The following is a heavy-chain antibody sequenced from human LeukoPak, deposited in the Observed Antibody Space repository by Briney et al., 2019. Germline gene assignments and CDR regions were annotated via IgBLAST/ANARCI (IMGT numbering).Heavy chain of an antibody. D-gene: IGHD2-2*01. CDR2: ISSSSSYI. V-gene: IGHV3-21*01. Sequence: GGSLRLSCAASGFTFSSYSMNWVRQAPGKGLEWVSSISSSSSYIYYADSVKGRFTISRDNAKNSLYLQMNSLRAEDTAVYYRARGSSDQDAFDIWGQGTMVTVSX. CDR3: ARGSSDQDAFDI. CDR1: GFTFSSYS. J-gene: IGHJ3*02.